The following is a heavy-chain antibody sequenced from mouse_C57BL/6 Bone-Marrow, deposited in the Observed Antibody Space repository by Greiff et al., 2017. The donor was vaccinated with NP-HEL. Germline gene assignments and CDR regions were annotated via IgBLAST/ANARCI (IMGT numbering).Heavy chain of an antibody. CDR1: GFTFSDYG. CDR2: ISSGSSTI. Sequence: DVKLVESGGGLVKPGGSLKLSCAASGFTFSDYGMHWVRQAPEKGLEWVAYISSGSSTIYYADTVKGRFTISRDNAKNTLFLQMTSLRSEDTAMYYCARPNYYYGSSSYFDYWGQGTTLTVSS. V-gene: IGHV5-17*01. J-gene: IGHJ2*01. D-gene: IGHD1-1*01. CDR3: ARPNYYYGSSSYFDY.